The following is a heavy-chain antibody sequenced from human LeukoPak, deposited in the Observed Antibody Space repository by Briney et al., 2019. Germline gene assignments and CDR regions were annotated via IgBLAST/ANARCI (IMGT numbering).Heavy chain of an antibody. D-gene: IGHD2-15*01. CDR3: ATRYCSGGSCYPNY. CDR1: GFTFSSYA. Sequence: GGSLRLSCAASGFTFSSYAMSWVRQAPGKGLEWVAAISGSGGSTYYADSVKGRFAISSDNSNNTLYLQMNSLRAEDTAVYYCATRYCSGGSCYPNYWGQGTLVTVSS. V-gene: IGHV3-23*01. CDR2: ISGSGGST. J-gene: IGHJ4*02.